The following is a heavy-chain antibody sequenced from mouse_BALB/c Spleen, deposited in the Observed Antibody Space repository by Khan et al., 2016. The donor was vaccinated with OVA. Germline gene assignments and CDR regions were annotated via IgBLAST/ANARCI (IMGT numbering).Heavy chain of an antibody. Sequence: VQLVESGAELVKPGASVKLSCKASGYTFTSYYMYWVKQRPGQGLEWIGEINPSNGGSNFNEKFKSKATLTVDKSSSTAYMQLSSPTSEDSAVYYCTRSGYGSFAYWGQGTLVTVSA. CDR2: INPSNGGS. CDR3: TRSGYGSFAY. J-gene: IGHJ3*01. D-gene: IGHD2-2*01. V-gene: IGHV1S81*02. CDR1: GYTFTSYY.